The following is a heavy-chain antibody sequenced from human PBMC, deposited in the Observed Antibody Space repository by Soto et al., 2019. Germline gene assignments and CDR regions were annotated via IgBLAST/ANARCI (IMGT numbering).Heavy chain of an antibody. CDR1: GYTFTSYG. Sequence: QVQLVQSGAEVKKPGASVKVSCKASGYTFTSYGISWVRQAPGQGLEWMGRISAYNGNTNCAQKHQGRFTMTTATSTSTDYMELRSLGSDDTAVYYCARETSIAAADYWGQGTLVPVSS. J-gene: IGHJ4*02. D-gene: IGHD6-13*01. V-gene: IGHV1-18*01. CDR2: ISAYNGNT. CDR3: ARETSIAAADY.